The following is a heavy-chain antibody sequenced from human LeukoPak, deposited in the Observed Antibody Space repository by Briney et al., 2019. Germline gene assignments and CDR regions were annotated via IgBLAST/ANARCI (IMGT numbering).Heavy chain of an antibody. CDR1: GFNFNNSA. CDR3: ARVVDYVELVVVVTGGWFDP. Sequence: PGGSLRLSCAASGFNFNNSAMTWVRQDPGKGLEWLSVISGCGGHIYYADSVQGRFTISRDASKRTLYLQMSSLRVEDTALYFCARVVDYVELVVVVTGGWFDPWGQGTQVTVSS. V-gene: IGHV3-23*01. J-gene: IGHJ5*02. D-gene: IGHD2-8*02. CDR2: ISGCGGHI.